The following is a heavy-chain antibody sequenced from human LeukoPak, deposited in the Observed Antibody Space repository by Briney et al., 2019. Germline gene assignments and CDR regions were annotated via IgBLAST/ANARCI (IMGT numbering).Heavy chain of an antibody. CDR3: ARDSGTDDAFDI. Sequence: GGSLRLSCAASGFTFSSYWMHWVRQAPGKGLVWVSRINRDGSSTSYADSVEGRFTISRDNAKNTLDLQMNSLRAEDTAVYYCARDSGTDDAFDIWGQGTMVTVSS. CDR1: GFTFSSYW. J-gene: IGHJ3*02. V-gene: IGHV3-74*01. D-gene: IGHD1-1*01. CDR2: INRDGSST.